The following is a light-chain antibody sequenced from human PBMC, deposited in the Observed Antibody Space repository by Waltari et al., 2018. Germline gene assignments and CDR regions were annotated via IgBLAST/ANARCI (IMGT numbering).Light chain of an antibody. CDR1: QGIISY. CDR2: AAS. CDR3: QQLKSYPRT. Sequence: DIQLTQYPSFLSASVGDRVTITCRASQGIISYLAWYQQKPGKAPKVLIYAASTLQSGGPSRFSGSGSGTECTLTISSLQPEDFATYYCQQLKSYPRTFGQGTKLEIK. J-gene: IGKJ2*02. V-gene: IGKV1-9*01.